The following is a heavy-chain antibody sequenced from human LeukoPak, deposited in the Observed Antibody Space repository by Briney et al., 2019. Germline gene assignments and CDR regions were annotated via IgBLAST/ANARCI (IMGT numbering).Heavy chain of an antibody. CDR2: ISSSGSTI. J-gene: IGHJ4*02. Sequence: GGSLRLSCAASGFTFSSYEMNWVRQAPGKGLEWVSYISSSGSTIYYADSVKGRFTISRDNAKNSLYLQMNSLRAEDTAVYYCAREGKTQNYDILTGYYNQYFGYWGQGTLVTVSS. V-gene: IGHV3-48*03. CDR1: GFTFSSYE. D-gene: IGHD3-9*01. CDR3: AREGKTQNYDILTGYYNQYFGY.